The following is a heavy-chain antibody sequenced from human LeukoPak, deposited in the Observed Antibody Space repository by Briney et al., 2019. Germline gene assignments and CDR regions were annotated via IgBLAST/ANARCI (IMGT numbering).Heavy chain of an antibody. CDR3: ARVGDGYNWILAFFDY. Sequence: GGSLRLSCAASGFTFSSYAMSWVRQAPGKGLEWVSAISGSGGSTYYADSVKGRFTISRDNSKNTLYLQMNSLRAEDTAVYYCARVGDGYNWILAFFDYWGQGTLVTVSS. J-gene: IGHJ4*02. CDR1: GFTFSSYA. D-gene: IGHD5-24*01. V-gene: IGHV3-23*01. CDR2: ISGSGGST.